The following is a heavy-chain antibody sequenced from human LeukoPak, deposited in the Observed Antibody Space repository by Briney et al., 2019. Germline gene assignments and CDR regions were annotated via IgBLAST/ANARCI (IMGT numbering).Heavy chain of an antibody. J-gene: IGHJ6*04. CDR1: GGTFSSYA. Sequence: SVKVSCKASGGTFSSYAISWVRQAPGQGLEWMGRIIPIFGTANYAQKFQGRVTITADKSTSTAYMELSSLRSEDTAVYYCASGYSPRGVYDKGRGVFVDVWCKGTTVTVSS. CDR3: ASGYSPRGVYDKGRGVFVDV. CDR2: IIPIFGTA. D-gene: IGHD5/OR15-5a*01. V-gene: IGHV1-69*06.